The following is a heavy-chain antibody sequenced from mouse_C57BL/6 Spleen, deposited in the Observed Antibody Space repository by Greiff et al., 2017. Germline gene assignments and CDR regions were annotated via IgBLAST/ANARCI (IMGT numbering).Heavy chain of an antibody. V-gene: IGHV1-82*01. CDR2: IYPGDGDT. CDR1: GYAFSSSW. J-gene: IGHJ2*01. CDR3: ARGDNWDGEDY. Sequence: QVQLQQSGPELVKPGASVKISCKASGYAFSSSWMNWVKQRPGKGLEWIGRIYPGDGDTNYNGKFKGKATLTADKSSSTAYMQLSSLTSEDSAVYFCARGDNWDGEDYWGQGTTLTVSS. D-gene: IGHD4-1*02.